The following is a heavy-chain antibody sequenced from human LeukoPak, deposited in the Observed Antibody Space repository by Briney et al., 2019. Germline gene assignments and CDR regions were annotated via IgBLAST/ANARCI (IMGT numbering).Heavy chain of an antibody. CDR1: GGSISNGDYH. J-gene: IGHJ4*02. V-gene: IGHV4-39*07. D-gene: IGHD5-18*01. CDR2: IHYSGRT. Sequence: SETLSLTCTVSGGSISNGDYHWGWIRQPPGKGLEWIGSIHYSGRTYFNPSLKSRVTISLDKSTNNFSLNLTSVTAADTAIYYCARDRGYSYGFDYWGQGTLVTVSS. CDR3: ARDRGYSYGFDY.